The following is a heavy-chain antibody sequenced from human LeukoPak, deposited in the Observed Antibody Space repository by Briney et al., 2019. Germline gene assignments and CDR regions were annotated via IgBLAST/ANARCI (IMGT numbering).Heavy chain of an antibody. J-gene: IGHJ5*02. CDR1: GFTFSSYA. Sequence: GGSLRLSCAASGFTFSSYAMHWVHQAPGKGLEWVAVISYDGSNKYYADSVKGRFTISRDNSKNTLYLQMNSLRAEDTAVYYCARDSGGCSSTSCYRGDWFDPWGQGTLVTVSS. V-gene: IGHV3-30*04. CDR2: ISYDGSNK. CDR3: ARDSGGCSSTSCYRGDWFDP. D-gene: IGHD2-2*02.